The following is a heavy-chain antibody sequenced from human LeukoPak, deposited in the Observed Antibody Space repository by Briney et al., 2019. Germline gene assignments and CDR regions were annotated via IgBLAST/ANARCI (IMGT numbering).Heavy chain of an antibody. CDR2: IRSYNGNT. Sequence: ASVKVACKASGDTFTIYGISWVRQAPEQWLEWIGWIRSYNGNTNYEQKLQGRVTMTTDTSTSTAYMELRSLRSDDTAVYYCARTIVVVPAAHNPFYMDVWGKGTTVTVSS. V-gene: IGHV1-18*01. J-gene: IGHJ6*03. CDR1: GDTFTIYG. CDR3: ARTIVVVPAAHNPFYMDV. D-gene: IGHD2-2*01.